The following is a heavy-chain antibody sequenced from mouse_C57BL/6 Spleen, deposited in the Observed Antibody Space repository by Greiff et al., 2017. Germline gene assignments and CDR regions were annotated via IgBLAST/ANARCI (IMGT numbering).Heavy chain of an antibody. V-gene: IGHV1-63*01. D-gene: IGHD1-1*02. J-gene: IGHJ1*03. CDR3: ARGGFYGGLRYFDV. Sequence: VQRVESGAELVRPGTSVKMSCKASGYTFTNYWIGWAKQRPGHGLEWIGDIYPGGGYTNYNEKFKGKATLTADKSSSTAYIQFSSLTSEDAAIYYCARGGFYGGLRYFDVWGTGTTVTVSS. CDR1: GYTFTNYW. CDR2: IYPGGGYT.